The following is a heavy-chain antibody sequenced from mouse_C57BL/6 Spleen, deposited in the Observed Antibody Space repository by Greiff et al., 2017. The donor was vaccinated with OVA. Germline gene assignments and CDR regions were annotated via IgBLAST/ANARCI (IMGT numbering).Heavy chain of an antibody. D-gene: IGHD2-3*01. CDR3: ARDDGYPYYAMDY. CDR1: GYTFTSYW. Sequence: QVQLQQPGAELVRPGSSVKLSCKASGYTFTSYWMHWVKQRPIQGLEWIGNIDPSDSETHYNQKFKVKATLTVDKSSSTAYMQLSSLTSEDSAVDFCARDDGYPYYAMDYWGQGTSVTVSS. V-gene: IGHV1-52*01. J-gene: IGHJ4*01. CDR2: IDPSDSET.